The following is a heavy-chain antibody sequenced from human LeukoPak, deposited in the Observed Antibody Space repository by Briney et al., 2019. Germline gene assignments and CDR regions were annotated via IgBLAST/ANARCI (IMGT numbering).Heavy chain of an antibody. CDR3: ARPHYYDSSGDAFDI. V-gene: IGHV4-34*01. D-gene: IGHD3-22*01. J-gene: IGHJ3*02. CDR2: INHSGST. CDR1: GGSFSGYY. Sequence: KPSETLSLTCAVYGGSFSGYYWSWIRQPPGKGLEWIGEINHSGSTNYNPSLKSRVTISVDTSKNQFSLKLSSVTAADTAVYYCARPHYYDSSGDAFDIWGQGTMVTVSS.